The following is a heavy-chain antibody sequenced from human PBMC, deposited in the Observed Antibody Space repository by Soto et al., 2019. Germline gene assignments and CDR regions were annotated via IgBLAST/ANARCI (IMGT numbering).Heavy chain of an antibody. D-gene: IGHD3-9*01. Sequence: GGSLRLSCAASGFTFSSYGMHWVRQAPGKGLEWVAVISYDGSNKYYADSVKGRFTISRDNSKNTLYLQMNSLRAEDTAVYYCAKGDGIGLRYFDWLLLGAFDIWGQGTMVTVSS. J-gene: IGHJ3*02. CDR1: GFTFSSYG. CDR3: AKGDGIGLRYFDWLLLGAFDI. CDR2: ISYDGSNK. V-gene: IGHV3-30*18.